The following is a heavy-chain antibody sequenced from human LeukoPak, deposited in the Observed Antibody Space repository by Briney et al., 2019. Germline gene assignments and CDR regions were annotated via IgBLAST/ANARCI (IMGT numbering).Heavy chain of an antibody. V-gene: IGHV3-7*01. CDR1: GFTFSSYW. D-gene: IGHD4-23*01. CDR3: ASRVGNYGGNSVDY. J-gene: IGHJ4*02. Sequence: GGSLRLSCAASGFTFSSYWMSWVRQAPGKGLEWVANIKQHGSEKYYVDSVKGRFTISRDNAKNSLYLQMNSLRAEDTAVYYCASRVGNYGGNSVDYWGQGTLVTVSS. CDR2: IKQHGSEK.